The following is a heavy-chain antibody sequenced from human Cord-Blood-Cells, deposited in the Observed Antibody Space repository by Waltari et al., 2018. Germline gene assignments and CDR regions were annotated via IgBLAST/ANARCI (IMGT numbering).Heavy chain of an antibody. Sequence: QLQLQESGPGLVKPSETLSLTCTVPGGPLSSSSYYWGWIRQPPGKGLEWIGSIYYCGSTYYNPSLKSRVTISVDTSKNQFSLKLSSVTAADTAVYYCARRGSSSWFDYWGQGTLVTVSS. CDR3: ARRGSSSWFDY. CDR1: GGPLSSSSYY. V-gene: IGHV4-39*07. J-gene: IGHJ4*02. D-gene: IGHD6-13*01. CDR2: IYYCGST.